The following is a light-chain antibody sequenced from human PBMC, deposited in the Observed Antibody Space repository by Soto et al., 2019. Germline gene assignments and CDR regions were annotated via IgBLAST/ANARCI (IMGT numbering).Light chain of an antibody. Sequence: DIQMTQSPSTLSASVGDRVTITCRASQSFNSWLAWYQQKPGKAPRLLIYDVSYLERGVPSRFSGSGSGTEFTLTISDLQPDDLATYYCQQYNSFWTFGQGTKVEI. J-gene: IGKJ1*01. V-gene: IGKV1-5*01. CDR3: QQYNSFWT. CDR2: DVS. CDR1: QSFNSW.